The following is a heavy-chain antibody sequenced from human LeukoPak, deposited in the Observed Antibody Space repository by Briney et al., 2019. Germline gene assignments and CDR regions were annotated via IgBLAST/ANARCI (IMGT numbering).Heavy chain of an antibody. V-gene: IGHV4-59*01. CDR2: IYYSGST. CDR1: GGSISSYY. D-gene: IGHD3-16*01. CDR3: AREWREWGNWFDP. J-gene: IGHJ5*02. Sequence: SETLSLTCTVSGGSISSYYWSWIRQPPGKGLEWIGYIYYSGSTNYNPSLKSRVTISVDTSKNQFSLKLSSVTAADTAVYYCAREWREWGNWFDPWGQGTLVTVSS.